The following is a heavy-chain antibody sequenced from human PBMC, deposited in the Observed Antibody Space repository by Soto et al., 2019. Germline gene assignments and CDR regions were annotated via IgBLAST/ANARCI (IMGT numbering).Heavy chain of an antibody. CDR2: MNPKKGNR. CDR3: ANYRTISPEGSDV. CDR1: GYTSPIYD. D-gene: IGHD3-10*01. V-gene: IGHV1-8*01. Sequence: QVHLVQSGAEVRRPGAAVKVSCQASGYTSPIYDIEWVRQATGQRLEWMGWMNPKKGNRSPAPKFQGRLTRTWTTTTSTAYMELTNSRSEDTAVYYGANYRTISPEGSDVRGQGTLVTVS. J-gene: IGHJ3*01.